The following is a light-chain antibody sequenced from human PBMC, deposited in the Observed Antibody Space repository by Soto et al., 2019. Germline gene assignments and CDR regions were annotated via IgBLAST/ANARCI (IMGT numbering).Light chain of an antibody. J-gene: IGKJ1*01. Sequence: EIVLTQSPATLSLSPGERATLSCRASQSVTDNYLAWYQQKPGQALRLVISGASSRTSGIPDRFSANGSGTDFTLTISRLEPEDFAVYYCQQYTRAPLTFGQGTKVEIK. CDR2: GAS. CDR3: QQYTRAPLT. CDR1: QSVTDNY. V-gene: IGKV3-20*01.